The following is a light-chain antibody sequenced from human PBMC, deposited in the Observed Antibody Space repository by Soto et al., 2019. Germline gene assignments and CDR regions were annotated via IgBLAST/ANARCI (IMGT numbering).Light chain of an antibody. CDR3: LQVANFPRT. J-gene: IGKJ1*01. CDR1: QDINSR. V-gene: IGKV1-12*01. Sequence: DIQMTQSPSSVSASVGDTFTMTCRASQDINSRLAWFQQQPGRPPKYVIQAATMLQSGFPSRFAGSGSGRDFTLTIHTLQPEDSATYYCLQVANFPRTFGQGTKV. CDR2: AAT.